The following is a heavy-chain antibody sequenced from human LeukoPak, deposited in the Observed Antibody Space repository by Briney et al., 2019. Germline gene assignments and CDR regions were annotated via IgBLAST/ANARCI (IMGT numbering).Heavy chain of an antibody. D-gene: IGHD3-22*01. CDR1: GFTFSSYS. J-gene: IGHJ3*02. CDR3: ARTREGGYDSSGYYSQPDAFDI. V-gene: IGHV3-21*01. Sequence: PGGSLRLSCAASGFTFSSYSMNWVRQAPGKWLEWVSSISSSSSYIYYADSVKGRFTISRDNAKNSLYLQMNSLRAEDTAVYYCARTREGGYDSSGYYSQPDAFDIWGQGTMVTVSS. CDR2: ISSSSSYI.